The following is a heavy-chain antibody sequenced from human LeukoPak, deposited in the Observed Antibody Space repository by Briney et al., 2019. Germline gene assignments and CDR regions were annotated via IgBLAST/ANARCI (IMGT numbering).Heavy chain of an antibody. CDR1: GFTFSSYG. CDR3: ARDMRAQYTAADY. V-gene: IGHV3-33*01. D-gene: IGHD6-13*01. CDR2: IWYDGSNK. J-gene: IGHJ4*02. Sequence: PGGSLRLSCAASGFTFSSYGMHWVRQAPGKGLEWVAVIWYDGSNKYYADSVKGRFTISRDNSKNTLYLQMNSLRAEDTAVYYCARDMRAQYTAADYWGQGTLVTVSS.